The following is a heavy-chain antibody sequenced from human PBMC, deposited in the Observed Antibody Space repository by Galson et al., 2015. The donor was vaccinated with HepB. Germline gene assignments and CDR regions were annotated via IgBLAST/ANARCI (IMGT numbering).Heavy chain of an antibody. V-gene: IGHV1-18*04. CDR1: GYTFTSYG. CDR3: ARGSYYDILTGYYPYYYYGMDV. Sequence: SVKVSCKASGYTFTSYGISWVRQAPGQGLEWIGWISAYNGNTNYAQKLQGRVTMTTDTSTSTAYMELRSLRSDDTAVYYCARGSYYDILTGYYPYYYYGMDVWGQGTTVTVSS. J-gene: IGHJ6*02. D-gene: IGHD3-9*01. CDR2: ISAYNGNT.